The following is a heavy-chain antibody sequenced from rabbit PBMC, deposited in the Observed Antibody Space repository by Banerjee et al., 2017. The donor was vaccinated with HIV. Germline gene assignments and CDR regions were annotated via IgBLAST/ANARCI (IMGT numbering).Heavy chain of an antibody. CDR1: GIDFSTYG. CDR2: IYPDYGTT. Sequence: QEQLVESGGGLVTLGGSLKLSCKVSGIDFSTYGISWVRQAPGKGLEWIAYIYPDYGTTDYASWVNGRFTISLDNAQNTVFLQMTSLTAADTATYFCAIYAVYGYLSLWGPGTLVTVS. V-gene: IGHV1S47*01. CDR3: AIYAVYGYLSL. D-gene: IGHD6-1*01. J-gene: IGHJ4*01.